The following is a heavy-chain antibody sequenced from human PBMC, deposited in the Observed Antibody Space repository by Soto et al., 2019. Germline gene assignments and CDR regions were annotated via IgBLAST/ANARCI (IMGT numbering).Heavy chain of an antibody. D-gene: IGHD6-6*01. CDR3: ARRPYSSSARYYYYYMDV. Sequence: SETLSLTCTVSGGSISSSSHHLAWIRQPPGKGLEWIGSIYYSGNTYHNPSLKSRVTISVDTSKNQFSLKLSSVTAADTAVYYCARRPYSSSARYYYYYMDVWGKGTTVTVSS. CDR1: GGSISSSSHH. V-gene: IGHV4-39*07. CDR2: IYYSGNT. J-gene: IGHJ6*03.